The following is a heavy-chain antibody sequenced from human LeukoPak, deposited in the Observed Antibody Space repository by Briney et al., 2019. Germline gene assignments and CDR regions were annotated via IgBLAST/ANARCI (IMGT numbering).Heavy chain of an antibody. CDR3: ARNGDFWSGYHDY. CDR1: GFTFRSYC. CDR2: IKQDESEK. V-gene: IGHV3-7*01. Sequence: SGGSLRLSCAASGFTFRSYCMSWVRQAPGKGLEWVADIKQDESEKYYVESVKGRFTISRDNAKNSLYLQMNSLRAEDTAVYYCARNGDFWSGYHDYWGQGTLATVSS. J-gene: IGHJ4*02. D-gene: IGHD3-3*01.